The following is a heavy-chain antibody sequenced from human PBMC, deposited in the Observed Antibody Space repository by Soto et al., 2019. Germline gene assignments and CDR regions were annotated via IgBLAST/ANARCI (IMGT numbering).Heavy chain of an antibody. CDR3: ARGREPIYYDSSGYSNHFDY. CDR1: GYTFTGYY. CDR2: INPNSGGT. Sequence: ASVKVSCKASGYTFTGYYMHWVRQAPGQGLEWMGWINPNSGGTNYAQKFQGWATMTRDTSISTAYMELSRLRSDDTAVYYCARGREPIYYDSSGYSNHFDYWGQGTLVTVSS. D-gene: IGHD3-22*01. V-gene: IGHV1-2*04. J-gene: IGHJ4*02.